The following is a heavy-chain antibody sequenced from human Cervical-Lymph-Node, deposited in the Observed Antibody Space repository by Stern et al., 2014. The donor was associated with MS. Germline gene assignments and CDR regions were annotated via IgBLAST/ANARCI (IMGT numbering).Heavy chain of an antibody. Sequence: QVTLRESGPALVKPTQTLTLTCNFSGFSLSTSGMCVSWIRQPPGKALEWLALIDLDDDKYYSTSLKTRLTISKDTSKNQVVLTVTNRVPVDTATYYCARIRGQPRGYYGMDVWGQGTTVTVS. CDR2: IDLDDDK. CDR3: ARIRGQPRGYYGMDV. J-gene: IGHJ6*02. V-gene: IGHV2-70*01. CDR1: GFSLSTSGMC. D-gene: IGHD1-1*01.